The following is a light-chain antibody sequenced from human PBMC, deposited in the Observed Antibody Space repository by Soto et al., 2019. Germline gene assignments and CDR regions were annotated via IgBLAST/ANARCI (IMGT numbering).Light chain of an antibody. Sequence: QSVLTQPPSVSGAPGQRVTISCTGSSYNIGAGYDVHWYQQLPGTAPKLLIYGNSNRPSGVPDRFSGSKSGTSASLAITGLQAEDEADYYCQSYDSSLSGHYVFGTGTKLTVL. CDR2: GNS. CDR1: SYNIGAGYD. J-gene: IGLJ1*01. V-gene: IGLV1-40*01. CDR3: QSYDSSLSGHYV.